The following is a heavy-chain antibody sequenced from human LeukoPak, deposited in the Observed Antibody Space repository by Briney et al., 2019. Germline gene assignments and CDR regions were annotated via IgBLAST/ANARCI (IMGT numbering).Heavy chain of an antibody. V-gene: IGHV3-23*01. Sequence: PGGSLRLSCAASGFTFSSYAMSWVRQAPGKGLEWVSAISGSGGSTYYADSVKGRFTISRDNSKNTLYLQMNSLRAEDTAVYYCAKYALPLRGVIIPVYYFDYWGQGTLVTVSS. D-gene: IGHD3-10*01. CDR3: AKYALPLRGVIIPVYYFDY. CDR1: GFTFSSYA. CDR2: ISGSGGST. J-gene: IGHJ4*02.